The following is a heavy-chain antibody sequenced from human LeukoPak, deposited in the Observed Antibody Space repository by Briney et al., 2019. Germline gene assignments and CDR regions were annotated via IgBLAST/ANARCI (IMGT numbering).Heavy chain of an antibody. CDR2: IYYSGST. J-gene: IGHJ4*02. CDR3: ARVGDYDILTLSDGPFDY. V-gene: IGHV4-39*07. CDR1: GGSISSSSYY. Sequence: SETLSLTCTVSGGSISSSSYYWGWIRQPPGKGLEWIGSIYYSGSTNYNPSLKSRVTISVDTSKNQFSLKLSSVTAADTAVYYCARVGDYDILTLSDGPFDYWGQGTLVTVSS. D-gene: IGHD3-9*01.